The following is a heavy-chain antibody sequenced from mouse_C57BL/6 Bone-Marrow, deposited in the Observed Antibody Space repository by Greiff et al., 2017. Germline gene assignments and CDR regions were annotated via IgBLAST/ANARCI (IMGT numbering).Heavy chain of an antibody. CDR3: ARSAITTVVATDAMDY. D-gene: IGHD1-1*01. V-gene: IGHV1-80*01. Sequence: QVQLQQSGAELVKPGASVKISCKASGYAFSSYWMNWVKQRPGKGLEWIGTIYPGDGDTNYNGTFKGKATLTADKSSSTAYMQLSSLTSEDSAVYFCARSAITTVVATDAMDYWGQGTSVTVSS. CDR1: GYAFSSYW. CDR2: IYPGDGDT. J-gene: IGHJ4*01.